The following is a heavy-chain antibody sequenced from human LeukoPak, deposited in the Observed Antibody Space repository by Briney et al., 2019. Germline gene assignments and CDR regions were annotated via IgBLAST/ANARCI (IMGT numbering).Heavy chain of an antibody. CDR1: GGSISSGGYY. CDR3: ASSPKIVATIPRFDYYYYYGMDV. J-gene: IGHJ6*02. CDR2: IYYSGST. V-gene: IGHV4-31*03. Sequence: SETLSLTCTVSGGSISSGGYYWSWIRQHPGKGLEWIGYIYYSGSTYYNPSLKSRVTISVDTSKNQFSLKLSSVTAADTAVYYCASSPKIVATIPRFDYYYYYGMDVWGQGTTVTVSS. D-gene: IGHD5-12*01.